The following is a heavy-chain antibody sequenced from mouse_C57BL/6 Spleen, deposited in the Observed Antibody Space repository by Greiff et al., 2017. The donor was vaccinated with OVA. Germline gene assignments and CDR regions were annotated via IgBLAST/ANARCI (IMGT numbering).Heavy chain of an antibody. V-gene: IGHV5-4*03. CDR3: ARAKLTETLYYAMDY. CDR2: ISDGGSYT. Sequence: EVKLMESGGGLVKPGGSLKLSCAASGFTFSSYAMSWVRQTPEKRLEWVATISDGGSYTYYPDNVKGRFTISRDNAKNNLYLQMSHLKSEDTAMYYCARAKLTETLYYAMDYWGQGTSVTVSS. D-gene: IGHD4-1*01. J-gene: IGHJ4*01. CDR1: GFTFSSYA.